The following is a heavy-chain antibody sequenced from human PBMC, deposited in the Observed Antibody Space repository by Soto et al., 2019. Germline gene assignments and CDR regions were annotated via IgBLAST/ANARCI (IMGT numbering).Heavy chain of an antibody. Sequence: QITLKESGPTLVKPTQTLTLTCAFSGFSLTASGVAVGWIRQPPGKALEWLAFIYWHDDKRYNASMKSRLTVTRDTSTIQFVLTMANRDPDDTDTYYCANKVSLTFAHAFDVWGRRTMVNV. V-gene: IGHV2-5*01. CDR1: GFSLTASGVA. J-gene: IGHJ3*01. D-gene: IGHD2-21*01. CDR3: ANKVSLTFAHAFDV. CDR2: IYWHDDK.